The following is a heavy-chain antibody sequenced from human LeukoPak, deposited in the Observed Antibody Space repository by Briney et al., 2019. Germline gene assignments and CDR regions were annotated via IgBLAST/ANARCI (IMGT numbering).Heavy chain of an antibody. CDR2: IYYSGST. J-gene: IGHJ4*02. CDR1: GGSLNSYY. CDR3: VRDLRGYSSYDY. Sequence: SETLSLTCTVSGGSLNSYYWSWIRQPPGKGLEWIGYIYYSGSTNYNPSLKSRVTISVDTSKNQFSLKLSSVTAADTAVYYCVRDLRGYSSYDYWGQGTLVTVSS. V-gene: IGHV4-59*01. D-gene: IGHD6-13*01.